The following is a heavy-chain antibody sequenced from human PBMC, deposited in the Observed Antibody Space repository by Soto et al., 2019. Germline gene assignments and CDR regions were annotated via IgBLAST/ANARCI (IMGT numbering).Heavy chain of an antibody. Sequence: EVQLVESGGGVVRPGGSLRLSCAASGFTFDDYGMSWVRQAPGKGLEWVSGINWNGGSTGYADSVKGRFTISRDNAKNSLYLQMNSLRAEDTALYHCARSGPYYDFWSVPSQGPYYYYYMDVWGKGTTVTVSS. J-gene: IGHJ6*03. CDR2: INWNGGST. V-gene: IGHV3-20*01. CDR3: ARSGPYYDFWSVPSQGPYYYYYMDV. D-gene: IGHD3-3*01. CDR1: GFTFDDYG.